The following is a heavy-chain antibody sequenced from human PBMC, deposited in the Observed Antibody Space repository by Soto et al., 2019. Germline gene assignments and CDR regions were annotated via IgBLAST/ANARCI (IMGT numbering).Heavy chain of an antibody. Sequence: EVQLVESGGGLEQPGRSLRLSCVASGFTVDDYAMHWVRQAPGKGPEWVSGISSNSDTIDYADSVKGRFTISRDNAKNSLFLQMNSLRPEDTALYYCAKDMKWGGMTTVHYFDSWGQGTQVTVSS. V-gene: IGHV3-9*01. CDR3: AKDMKWGGMTTVHYFDS. D-gene: IGHD4-17*01. CDR1: GFTVDDYA. CDR2: ISSNSDTI. J-gene: IGHJ4*02.